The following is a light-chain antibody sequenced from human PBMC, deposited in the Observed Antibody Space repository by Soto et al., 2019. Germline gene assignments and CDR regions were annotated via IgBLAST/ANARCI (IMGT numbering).Light chain of an antibody. CDR3: SSYAGRNSCV. CDR1: SSDVGGYDY. Sequence: QSVPTQPPSASGSPGQSVTISCTGTSSDVGGYDYVSWYQQHPGKAPKLIIYEVNERPSGVPDRFSGSKSGNTASLTVSGLRAEEEADYYCSSYAGRNSCVLGTGTKVTV. V-gene: IGLV2-8*01. J-gene: IGLJ1*01. CDR2: EVN.